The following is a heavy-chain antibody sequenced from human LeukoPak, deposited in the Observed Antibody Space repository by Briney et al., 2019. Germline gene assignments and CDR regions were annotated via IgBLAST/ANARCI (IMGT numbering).Heavy chain of an antibody. V-gene: IGHV3-30*18. J-gene: IGHJ4*02. CDR1: GFTFSSYD. CDR3: AKDRVVYRGDYFDY. Sequence: GGSLRLSCAASGFTFSSYDMHWVRQAPGKGLEWVAVISYDGSNKYYADSVKGRFTISRDNSKNTLYLQMNSLRAEDTAVYYCAKDRVVYRGDYFDYWGQGTLVTVSS. D-gene: IGHD2-2*02. CDR2: ISYDGSNK.